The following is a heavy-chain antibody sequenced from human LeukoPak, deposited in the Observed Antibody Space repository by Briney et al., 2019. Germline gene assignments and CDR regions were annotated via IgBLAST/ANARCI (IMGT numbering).Heavy chain of an antibody. CDR1: GGSISSYY. D-gene: IGHD3-22*01. CDR2: IYYSGST. J-gene: IGHJ4*02. CDR3: ARHHRSGSGGTYFDY. V-gene: IGHV4-59*08. Sequence: SETLSLTCTVSGGSISSYYWSWIRPPPGKGLEWIGYIYYSGSTNYNPSLKSRVTISVDTSKNQFSLKLNSVTAADTAVYYCARHHRSGSGGTYFDYWGQGTLVTVSS.